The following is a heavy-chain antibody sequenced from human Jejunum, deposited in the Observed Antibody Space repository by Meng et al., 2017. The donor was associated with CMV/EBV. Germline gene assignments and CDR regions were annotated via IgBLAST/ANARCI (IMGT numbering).Heavy chain of an antibody. CDR1: GYSISSGYY. CDR2: VYYSGST. Sequence: SGYSISSGYYWGWNRQPPGKGLEWIGSVYYSGSTYQSPSLRGRVTISVDTSKNQFSLKLSSVTAADTAVYYCARVDHGVASIDYWGQGTLVTVSS. J-gene: IGHJ4*02. D-gene: IGHD3-3*01. V-gene: IGHV4-38-2*02. CDR3: ARVDHGVASIDY.